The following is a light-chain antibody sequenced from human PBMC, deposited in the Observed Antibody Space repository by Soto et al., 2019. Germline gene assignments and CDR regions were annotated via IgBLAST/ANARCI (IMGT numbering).Light chain of an antibody. J-gene: IGKJ1*01. V-gene: IGKV1-39*01. CDR1: QSISSY. CDR3: QQSYSTPPTWT. Sequence: DIQMTQSPSSLSASVGDRVTITCRASQSISSYLNWNQQKPGKAPKLLIYAASSLQSGVPSRFSVNGSGTDFTLTISSLKPEDFATYYCQQSYSTPPTWTFGQGTKVEIK. CDR2: AAS.